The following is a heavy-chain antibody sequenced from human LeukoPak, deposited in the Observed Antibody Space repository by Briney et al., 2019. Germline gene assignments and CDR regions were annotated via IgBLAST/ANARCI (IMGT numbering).Heavy chain of an antibody. CDR3: ARGGGAIRHSTRY. V-gene: IGHV4-61*01. Sequence: SETLSLTCTVSGGSVSSGSYYWNWIRQPPGKGLQWIGYIYYSGTTNYNPSLKSRVTISVDTSKNQFSLKLSSVTAADTAVYYCARGGGAIRHSTRYWGQGTLVTVSS. J-gene: IGHJ4*02. D-gene: IGHD3-10*01. CDR1: GGSVSSGSYY. CDR2: IYYSGTT.